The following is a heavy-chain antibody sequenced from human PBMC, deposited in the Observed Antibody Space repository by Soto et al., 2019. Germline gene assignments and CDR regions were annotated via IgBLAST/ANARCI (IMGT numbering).Heavy chain of an antibody. CDR3: AREGVTGGWFDP. J-gene: IGHJ5*02. CDR2: ISSSGSTI. V-gene: IGHV3-48*03. CDR1: GFTFSSYE. D-gene: IGHD2-21*02. Sequence: EVQLVESGGGLVQPGGSLRLSCAASGFTFSSYEMNWVRQAPGKGLEWVSYISSSGSTIYYADSVKGRFTISRDNAKNSLYLQMNSRRAEDTAVYYCAREGVTGGWFDPWGQGTLVTVSS.